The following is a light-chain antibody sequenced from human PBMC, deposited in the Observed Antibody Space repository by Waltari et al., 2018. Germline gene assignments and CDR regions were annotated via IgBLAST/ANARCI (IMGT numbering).Light chain of an antibody. CDR3: QQTYSTPPYN. Sequence: DSQMTQSPSSLSASVGVRVLITSRPSQSISSHLNWFQQKPGKTPKLLIYAASNLQSGVPSRFSGSGSGTDFTLTISSLQPEDFATYYCQQTYSTPPYNFGQGTKLEIK. V-gene: IGKV1-39*01. CDR1: QSISSH. J-gene: IGKJ2*01. CDR2: AAS.